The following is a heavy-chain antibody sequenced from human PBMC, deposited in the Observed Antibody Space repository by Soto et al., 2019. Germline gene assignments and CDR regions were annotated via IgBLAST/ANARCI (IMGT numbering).Heavy chain of an antibody. V-gene: IGHV3-21*01. CDR3: AREGIAVAGYSFDY. CDR1: GFTFSSYS. J-gene: IGHJ4*02. CDR2: ISSSSSYI. D-gene: IGHD6-19*01. Sequence: EVQLVESGGGLVKPGGSLRLSCAASGFTFSSYSMNWVRQAPGKGLGWVSSISSSSSYIYYADSVKGRFTISRDNAKNSLYLQMNSLRAEDTAVYYCAREGIAVAGYSFDYWGQGTLVTVSS.